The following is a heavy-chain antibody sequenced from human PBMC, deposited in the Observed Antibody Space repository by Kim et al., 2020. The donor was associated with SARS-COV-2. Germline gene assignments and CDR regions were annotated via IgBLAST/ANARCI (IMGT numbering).Heavy chain of an antibody. CDR1: GGSIGSGDYY. CDR2: IYHSGNT. CDR3: ARGPSFYEILTCYYGGYFDL. Sequence: SETLSLTCTVSGGSIGSGDYYWNLIRRHPGKGLEWIGYIYHSGNTYYSPSLKSRLTMSIDKSENQFSLKLTSVTAADTAMYYCARGPSFYEILTCYYGGYFDLWGRGTLVTVSS. D-gene: IGHD3-9*01. J-gene: IGHJ2*01. V-gene: IGHV4-31*03.